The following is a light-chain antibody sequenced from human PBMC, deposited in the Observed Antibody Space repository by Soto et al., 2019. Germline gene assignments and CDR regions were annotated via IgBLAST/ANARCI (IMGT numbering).Light chain of an antibody. CDR1: QSISSW. J-gene: IGKJ4*01. CDR3: QQYNAYPLT. Sequence: DIQMTQSPSTLPASVGDRVSITCRASQSISSWLAWYQQKPGKAPKLLIYKASTLESGVPLRFSGSGSGTEFPLTLSNLQPDDIATYYCQQYNAYPLTFGGGTKVDLK. CDR2: KAS. V-gene: IGKV1-5*03.